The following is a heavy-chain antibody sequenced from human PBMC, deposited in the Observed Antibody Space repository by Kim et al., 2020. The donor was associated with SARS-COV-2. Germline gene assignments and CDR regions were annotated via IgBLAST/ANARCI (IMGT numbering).Heavy chain of an antibody. CDR3: ATVRRMGAFDQ. V-gene: IGHV1-24*01. CDR2: FDPEDGET. J-gene: IGHJ4*02. CDR1: GYTLSELS. D-gene: IGHD1-26*01. Sequence: ASVKVSCKVSGYTLSELSIHWLRQAPGKGLEWMGGFDPEDGETIYAQKFQGRVTMTEDTSTDTAYMELSSLRSEDTAVYYCATVRRMGAFDQWGQGTLFTVSS.